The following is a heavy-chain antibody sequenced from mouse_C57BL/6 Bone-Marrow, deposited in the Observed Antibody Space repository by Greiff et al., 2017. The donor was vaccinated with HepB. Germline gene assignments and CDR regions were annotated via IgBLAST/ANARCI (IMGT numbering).Heavy chain of an antibody. D-gene: IGHD3-3*01. CDR3: ARRGHYYAMDY. V-gene: IGHV5-6*01. CDR2: ISSGGSYT. CDR1: GFTFSSYG. J-gene: IGHJ4*01. Sequence: VQLKESGGDLVKPGGSLKLSCAASGFTFSSYGMSWVRQTPDKRLEWVATISSGGSYTYYPDSVKGRFTISRDNAKNTLYLQMSRLKSEDTAMYYCARRGHYYAMDYWGQGTSVTVSS.